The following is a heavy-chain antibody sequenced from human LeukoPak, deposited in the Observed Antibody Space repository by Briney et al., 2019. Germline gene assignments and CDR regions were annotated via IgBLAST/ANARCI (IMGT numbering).Heavy chain of an antibody. CDR1: CYSISIVHY. D-gene: IGHD1-20*01. V-gene: IGHV4-38-2*02. CDR2: IYHSGST. CDR3: ARGSPYNWNYYYYYMDV. J-gene: IGHJ6*03. Sequence: SDTLSLTCTVSCYSISIVHYWGWLRHPPGKWLEWIGNIYHSGSTYYNPTLKSRVTISVDTTKNQFSLKLSSVTAADTAVYYCARGSPYNWNYYYYYMDVWGKGTTVTVSS.